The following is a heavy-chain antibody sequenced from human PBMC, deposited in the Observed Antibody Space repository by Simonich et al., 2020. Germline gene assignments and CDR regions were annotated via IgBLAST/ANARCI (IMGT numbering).Heavy chain of an antibody. CDR2: IKQDGSEK. CDR3: ARDGLGTAYYYYMDV. J-gene: IGHJ6*03. V-gene: IGHV3-7*01. CDR1: GFTFSSYW. Sequence: EVQLVESGGGLVQPGGSLRLSCAASGFTFSSYWMSWVSQAPGKGLEWVAKIKQDGSEKYYVDSVKGRFTTARDKSKNSLYLQMNSLRAEDTAVYYCARDGLGTAYYYYMDVWGKGTTVTVSS. D-gene: IGHD7-27*01.